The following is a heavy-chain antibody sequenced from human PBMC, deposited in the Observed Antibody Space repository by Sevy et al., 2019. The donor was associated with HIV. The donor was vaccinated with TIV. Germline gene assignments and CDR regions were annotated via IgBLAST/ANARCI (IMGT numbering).Heavy chain of an antibody. Sequence: SETLSLTCTVSGGSISSGGYYWSWIRQHPGKGLEWIGYIYYSGSTYYNPSLKSRFTISVATSKNQFSLKLSSVTAADTAVYYCARAGSSSGYVAYWGQGTLVTVSS. D-gene: IGHD5-12*01. V-gene: IGHV4-31*03. CDR3: ARAGSSSGYVAY. J-gene: IGHJ4*02. CDR2: IYYSGST. CDR1: GGSISSGGYY.